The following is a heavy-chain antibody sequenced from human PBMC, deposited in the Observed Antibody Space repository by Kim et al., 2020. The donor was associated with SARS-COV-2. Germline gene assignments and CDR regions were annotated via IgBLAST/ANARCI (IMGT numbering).Heavy chain of an antibody. Sequence: ASVKVSCKTSGDTSRKNGFNWMRQAPGQGLEWMGWISTKDGDTNYALKFQDRVMMTTDSSTTTVYMELRSLKSDDTAVYYCVRGTWGHINDYWGQGTLVTVSS. J-gene: IGHJ4*02. CDR3: VRGTWGHINDY. D-gene: IGHD3-16*01. CDR2: ISTKDGDT. CDR1: GDTSRKNG. V-gene: IGHV1-18*01.